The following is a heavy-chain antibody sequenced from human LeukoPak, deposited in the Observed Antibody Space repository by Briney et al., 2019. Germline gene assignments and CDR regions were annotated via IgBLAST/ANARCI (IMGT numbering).Heavy chain of an antibody. V-gene: IGHV4-34*01. J-gene: IGHJ4*02. CDR2: INHSGST. CDR3: ARALAGGGNFNFDY. CDR1: GVSFSGYY. D-gene: IGHD4-23*01. Sequence: SETLSLTCAVYGVSFSGYYWSWIRQPPGKGLEWIGEINHSGSTNYNPSLKSRVTISVDTSKNQFSLKLSSVTAADTAVYYCARALAGGGNFNFDYWGQGTLVTVSS.